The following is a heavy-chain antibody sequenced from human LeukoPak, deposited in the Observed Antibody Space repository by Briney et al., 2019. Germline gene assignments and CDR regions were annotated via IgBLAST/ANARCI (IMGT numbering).Heavy chain of an antibody. Sequence: SETLSLTCAVYGGSFSGYYWSWIRQPPGKGLDWIGYMSYSGSTSYNPSLKSRVIISVDTSKNQLSLKLSSVTAADTAVYYCAREGYNRLDYWGQGTLVTVSS. V-gene: IGHV4-34*09. D-gene: IGHD5-24*01. CDR2: MSYSGST. J-gene: IGHJ4*02. CDR3: AREGYNRLDY. CDR1: GGSFSGYY.